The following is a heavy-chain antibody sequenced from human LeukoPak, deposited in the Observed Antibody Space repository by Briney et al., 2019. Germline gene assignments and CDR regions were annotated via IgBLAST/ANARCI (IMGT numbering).Heavy chain of an antibody. CDR3: ARGIAAAGTCFDY. Sequence: GGSLRLSYAASGFTFSSYSMNWVRQAPGKGLEWVSSISSSSSYIYYADSVKGRFTISRDNAKNSLYLQMNSLRAEDTAVYYCARGIAAAGTCFDYWGQGTLVTVSS. CDR2: ISSSSSYI. V-gene: IGHV3-21*01. CDR1: GFTFSSYS. D-gene: IGHD6-13*01. J-gene: IGHJ4*02.